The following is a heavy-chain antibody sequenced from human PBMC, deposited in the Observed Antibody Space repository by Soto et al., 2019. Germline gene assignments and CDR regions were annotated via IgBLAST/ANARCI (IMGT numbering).Heavy chain of an antibody. CDR1: CGSISSGDYY. D-gene: IGHD6-13*01. J-gene: IGHJ4*02. Sequence: PSETLSLTCTVSCGSISSGDYYWILKSHPPGKGLEWIGYIYYSGSTYYNPSLKSRVTISVDTSKNQFSLKLSSVTAADTAVYYCAREIAAADHFEYWGQGTLVTVSS. CDR3: AREIAAADHFEY. V-gene: IGHV4-30-4*01. CDR2: IYYSGST.